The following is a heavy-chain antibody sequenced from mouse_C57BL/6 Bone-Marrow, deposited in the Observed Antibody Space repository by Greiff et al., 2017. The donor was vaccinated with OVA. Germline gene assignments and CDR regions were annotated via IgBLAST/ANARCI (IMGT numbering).Heavy chain of an antibody. CDR1: GFSLTSYG. CDR3: ARQGDRGPWFAY. V-gene: IGHV2-6-1*01. D-gene: IGHD3-2*01. J-gene: IGHJ3*01. Sequence: QVQLQQSGPGLVAPSQSLSITCTVSGFSLTSYGVHWVRQPPGKGLEWLVVLWSDGSTTYNSALKSRLSISKDNSKSQVFLKMNSLQTDDKAMYYCARQGDRGPWFAYWGQGTLVTVSA. CDR2: LWSDGST.